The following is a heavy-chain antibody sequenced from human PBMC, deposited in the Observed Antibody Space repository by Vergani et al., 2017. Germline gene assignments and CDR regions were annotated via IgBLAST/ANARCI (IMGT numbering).Heavy chain of an antibody. Sequence: EVQLVESGGGLVQPGRSLRLSCAASGFTFDDYAMHWVRQAPGKGLEWVSGISWNSGSIGYADSVKGRFTISRDNSKNTLYLQMNSLRAEDTAVYYCARDSSGWTGYFDYWGQGTLVTVSS. D-gene: IGHD6-19*01. V-gene: IGHV3-9*01. CDR2: ISWNSGSI. CDR1: GFTFDDYA. J-gene: IGHJ4*02. CDR3: ARDSSGWTGYFDY.